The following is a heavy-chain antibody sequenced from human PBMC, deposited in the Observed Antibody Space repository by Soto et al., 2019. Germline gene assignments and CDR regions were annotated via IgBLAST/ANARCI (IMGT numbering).Heavy chain of an antibody. CDR3: ARDLGYRYGYPFDY. D-gene: IGHD5-18*01. CDR1: GFTFSSYS. Sequence: GGSLRLSCAASGFTFSSYSMNWVRQAPGKGLEWVSFISSSSTYIYYADSVKGRYTISRDNAKNSLYLQMNSLRAEDTAVYYCARDLGYRYGYPFDYWGQGTLVTVSS. V-gene: IGHV3-21*01. CDR2: ISSSSTYI. J-gene: IGHJ4*02.